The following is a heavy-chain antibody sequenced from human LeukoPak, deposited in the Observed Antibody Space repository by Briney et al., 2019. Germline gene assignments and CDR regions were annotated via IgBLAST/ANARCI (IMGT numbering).Heavy chain of an antibody. D-gene: IGHD2/OR15-2a*01. V-gene: IGHV4-59*01. CDR1: SGSISSYY. Sequence: SETLSLTCTVASGSISSYYWSWIRQPPGKGLEWIGYIYYSGSTNYNPSLKSRVTISVDTSKNQFSLKLSSVTAADTAVYYCARHSLSVFDYWGQGTLVTVSS. CDR3: ARHSLSVFDY. CDR2: IYYSGST. J-gene: IGHJ4*02.